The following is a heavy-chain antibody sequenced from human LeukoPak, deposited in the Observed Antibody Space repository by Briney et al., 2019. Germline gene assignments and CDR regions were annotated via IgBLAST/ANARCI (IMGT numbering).Heavy chain of an antibody. CDR3: AREPYCSSTSCYPYYFDY. D-gene: IGHD2-2*01. Sequence: GASVKVSCKASGYTFTSYGISWVRQAPGQGLEWMGWISAYNGNTNYAQKLQGRVTMTTDTSTSTAYMELRSLRSDDTAVYYCAREPYCSSTSCYPYYFDYWGQGTLVTVSS. V-gene: IGHV1-18*01. CDR1: GYTFTSYG. J-gene: IGHJ4*02. CDR2: ISAYNGNT.